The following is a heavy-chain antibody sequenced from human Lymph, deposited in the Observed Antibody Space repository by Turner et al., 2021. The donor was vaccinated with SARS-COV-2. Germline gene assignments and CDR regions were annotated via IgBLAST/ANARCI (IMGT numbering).Heavy chain of an antibody. D-gene: IGHD3-3*01. Sequence: QVQLVQSGAEVKKPGASVKVSCKASVYTFTGYYMHWVRQAPGQGIEWMGWINPNSGGTNYAKKFQGRVTMTRDTSISTAYMELSRLRSDDTAVYYCARDVERYNDFWSGYSGGYGLDVWGQGTTVTVSS. CDR1: VYTFTGYY. CDR2: INPNSGGT. V-gene: IGHV1-2*02. J-gene: IGHJ6*02. CDR3: ARDVERYNDFWSGYSGGYGLDV.